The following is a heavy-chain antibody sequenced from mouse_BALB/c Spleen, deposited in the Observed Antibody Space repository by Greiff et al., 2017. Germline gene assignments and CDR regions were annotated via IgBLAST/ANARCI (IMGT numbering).Heavy chain of an antibody. D-gene: IGHD1-1*01. V-gene: IGHV1-67*01. J-gene: IGHJ1*01. CDR1: GYTFTDYA. CDR3: ARATVEDWYFDD. Sequence: VQLQQSGPELVRPGVSVKISCKGSGYTFTDYAMHWVKQSHAKSLEWIGVISTYYGNTNYNPKFKGKATMTVDKSSSTAYMELARLTSEDAAIDYYARATVEDWYFDDWGEGTTVTVSS. CDR2: ISTYYGNT.